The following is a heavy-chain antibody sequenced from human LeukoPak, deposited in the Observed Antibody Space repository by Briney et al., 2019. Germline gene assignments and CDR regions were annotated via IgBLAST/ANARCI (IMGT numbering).Heavy chain of an antibody. Sequence: GGSLRLSCAASDSGFTFSSYAMSWVRQAPGKGLEWVSGISGSGGGTYYADSVKGRFTISRDNSKSTLYLQMNSLRAEDTAVYYCAKDHGSWYVSELYFDYWGQGTLVTVSS. D-gene: IGHD6-13*01. J-gene: IGHJ4*02. CDR1: DSGFTFSSYA. CDR3: AKDHGSWYVSELYFDY. CDR2: ISGSGGGT. V-gene: IGHV3-23*01.